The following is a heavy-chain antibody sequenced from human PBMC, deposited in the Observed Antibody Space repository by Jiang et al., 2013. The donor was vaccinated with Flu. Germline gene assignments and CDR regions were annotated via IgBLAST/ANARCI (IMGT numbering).Heavy chain of an antibody. CDR2: IVPLVNIA. CDR1: GGSFSTTA. V-gene: IGHV1-69*04. J-gene: IGHJ4*02. D-gene: IGHD6-19*01. CDR3: ARVSSLSAVAGTGGAH. Sequence: GAEVKKPGSSVKVSCKDSGGSFSTTALSWVRQAPGQGLEWMGKIVPLVNIARYAPRFQGRVTITADKSTTTAYMELSGLRSEDTAIYYCARVSSLSAVAGTGGAHWGQGTLVTVSS.